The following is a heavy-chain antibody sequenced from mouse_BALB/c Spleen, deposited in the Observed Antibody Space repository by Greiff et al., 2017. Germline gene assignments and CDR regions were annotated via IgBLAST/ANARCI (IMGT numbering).Heavy chain of an antibody. Sequence: DVKLVESGGGLVKPGGSLKLSCAASGFAFSSYDMSWVRQTPEKRLEWVAYISSGGGSTYYPDTVKGRFTISRDNAKNTLYLQMSSLKSEDTAMYYCARQGGMILIAYWGQGTLVTVSA. CDR3: ARQGGMILIAY. J-gene: IGHJ3*01. CDR1: GFAFSSYD. V-gene: IGHV5-12-1*01. CDR2: ISSGGGST. D-gene: IGHD2-3*01.